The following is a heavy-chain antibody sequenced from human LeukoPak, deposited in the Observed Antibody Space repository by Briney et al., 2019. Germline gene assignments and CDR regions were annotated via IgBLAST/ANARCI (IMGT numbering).Heavy chain of an antibody. J-gene: IGHJ4*02. CDR2: ISASGGAT. Sequence: GGSLRLSCAASGFTFTSHAMNWVRQAPGQGLEWVSVISASGGATHYAESVKGRFIVSRDNSKSTLSLQMNSLRAEDTAVYYCANGAVAGGWYYFDYWGQGTPVTVSS. CDR1: GFTFTSHA. V-gene: IGHV3-23*01. D-gene: IGHD6-19*01. CDR3: ANGAVAGGWYYFDY.